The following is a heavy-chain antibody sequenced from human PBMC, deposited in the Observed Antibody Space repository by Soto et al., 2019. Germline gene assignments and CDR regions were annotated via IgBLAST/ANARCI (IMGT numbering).Heavy chain of an antibody. CDR2: IKEDGSEK. Sequence: EMRLVESGGGLVQPGGALRLYYAASGFTFTSYWMSWFRQTPGKGLEWVANIKEDGSEKSYVDSVKGRFTISRDNANNSLSLQINVLRVEATAVYYCASVHSDPDCWGQGALLTVAS. V-gene: IGHV3-7*01. CDR1: GFTFTSYW. CDR3: ASVHSDPDC. J-gene: IGHJ4*02.